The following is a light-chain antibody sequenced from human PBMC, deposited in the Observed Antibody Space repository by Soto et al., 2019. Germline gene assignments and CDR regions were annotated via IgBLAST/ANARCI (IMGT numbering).Light chain of an antibody. V-gene: IGKV3-20*01. Sequence: EIVMTQSPATLSVSPGERATLFCRASQSISSSLAWYQQKPGQAPRLFIYGASSRATGIPDRFSGSGSGTDFTLTISRLEPEDFAVYHCQQYGNSPWTFGQGTKVDIK. CDR2: GAS. J-gene: IGKJ1*01. CDR3: QQYGNSPWT. CDR1: QSISSS.